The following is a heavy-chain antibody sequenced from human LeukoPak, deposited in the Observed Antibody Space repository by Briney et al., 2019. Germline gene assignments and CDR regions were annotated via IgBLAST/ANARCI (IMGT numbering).Heavy chain of an antibody. CDR2: IYSGDST. CDR3: ARGQVLGN. J-gene: IGHJ4*02. D-gene: IGHD2/OR15-2a*01. V-gene: IGHV3-53*01. CDR1: GFTVSSNY. Sequence: PGGSLRLSCAASGFTVSSNYMSWDRQAPGKGLEWVSVIYSGDSTYYADSVRGRFTISRDNSKNTLYLQMSSLRAEDTAVYYCARGQVLGNWGQGTLVTVSS.